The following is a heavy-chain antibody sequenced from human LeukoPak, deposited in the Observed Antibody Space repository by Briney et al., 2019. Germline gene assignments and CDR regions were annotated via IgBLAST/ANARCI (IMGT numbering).Heavy chain of an antibody. J-gene: IGHJ3*02. Sequence: SETLLLTCASACGSISSCYWCLIRQPAGKGLEWIGRIYTSGSTNYNPSLKSQVTISADTSKNPFSLKLSPVIAADTAVYYCTQIVTGWGSTSDIWGQGTMVTVSS. V-gene: IGHV4-4*07. D-gene: IGHD1-14*01. CDR1: CGSISSCY. CDR2: IYTSGST. CDR3: TQIVTGWGSTSDI.